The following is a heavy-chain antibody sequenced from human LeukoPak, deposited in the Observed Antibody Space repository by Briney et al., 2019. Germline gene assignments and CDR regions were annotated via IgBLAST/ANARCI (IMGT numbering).Heavy chain of an antibody. CDR1: GFTFSSYG. J-gene: IGHJ4*02. V-gene: IGHV3-33*01. D-gene: IGHD3-3*01. Sequence: GGSLRLSCAASGFTFSSYGMHWVRQAPGKGLERVAIIWYDGSNQYYADSVKGRFTISRDNSKNTLYLQVNSLRAEDTAVYYCARDGSFWRGYPYYFDYWGQGTLVTVSS. CDR2: IWYDGSNQ. CDR3: ARDGSFWRGYPYYFDY.